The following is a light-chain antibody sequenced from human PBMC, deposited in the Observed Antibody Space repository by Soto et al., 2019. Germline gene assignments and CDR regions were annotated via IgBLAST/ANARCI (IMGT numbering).Light chain of an antibody. CDR3: SSYRRNRDVV. CDR2: EVN. V-gene: IGLV2-14*01. Sequence: QSALTQPASVSGSPGQSITISCTGTSSDVGGYNFVSWYQQHPGKAPKLMIFEVNNRPSGVSNRFSGSKSGNTASLTISGLQAEDEGDYYCSSYRRNRDVVFGGGTKLTVL. CDR1: SSDVGGYNF. J-gene: IGLJ3*02.